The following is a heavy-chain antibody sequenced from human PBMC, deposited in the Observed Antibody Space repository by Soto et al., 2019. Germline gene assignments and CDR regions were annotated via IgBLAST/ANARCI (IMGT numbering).Heavy chain of an antibody. V-gene: IGHV4-30-4*01. D-gene: IGHD5-18*01. CDR1: GGSISSGNYY. J-gene: IGHJ6*02. CDR2: IFYSGTT. Sequence: QVQLQESGPGLVKPSQTLSLTCTVSGGSISSGNYYWSWIRQPPGKGLEWIGYIFYSGTTYYNPSLKSRVTISVDTAKNQFSLKLRSVTAADTVVYYCARASPVVTDVWGQGATVTVSS. CDR3: ARASPVVTDV.